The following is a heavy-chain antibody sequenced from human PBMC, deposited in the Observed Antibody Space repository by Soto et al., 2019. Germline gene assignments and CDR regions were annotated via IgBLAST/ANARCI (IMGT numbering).Heavy chain of an antibody. CDR2: INPSGGST. D-gene: IGHD3-22*01. Sequence: SVKVSCKASGYTFTSYYMHWVRQAPGQGLEWMGIINPSGGSTTYAQKFQGRFTISRDNSENTLYLQMNSLRAEDAAVYYCAKDTYYHDSTGYYVFDYWGQGTLVTVSS. CDR3: AKDTYYHDSTGYYVFDY. J-gene: IGHJ4*02. V-gene: IGHV1-46*01. CDR1: GYTFTSYY.